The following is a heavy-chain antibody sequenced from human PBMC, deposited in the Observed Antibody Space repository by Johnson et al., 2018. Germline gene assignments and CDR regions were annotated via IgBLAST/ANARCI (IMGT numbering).Heavy chain of an antibody. CDR1: GGSFSGYY. CDR2: INHSGST. D-gene: IGHD3-22*01. V-gene: IGHV4-34*04. Sequence: QVQLQQWGAGLLKPSETLSLTCAVYGGSFSGYYWSWIRQPPGKGLEWMGEINHSGSTKHNPSLQSRATISVDTSKNQFSLKLSSGTAADTAVYYCARLGTYYYDSSGYLEYFQHWGQGTLVTVSS. J-gene: IGHJ1*01. CDR3: ARLGTYYYDSSGYLEYFQH.